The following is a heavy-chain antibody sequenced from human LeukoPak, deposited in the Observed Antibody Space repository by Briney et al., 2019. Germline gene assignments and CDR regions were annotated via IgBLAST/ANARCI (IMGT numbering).Heavy chain of an antibody. Sequence: PGGSLRLSCAASGFTFSSYGMHWVRQAPGKGLEWVAFIRYDRSNKYYADSVKGRFTISRDNSKNTLYLQMNSLRAEDTAVYYCAKDPSDIVVVPAAPRFDYWGQGILVTVSS. CDR3: AKDPSDIVVVPAAPRFDY. V-gene: IGHV3-30*02. J-gene: IGHJ4*02. CDR2: IRYDRSNK. D-gene: IGHD2-2*01. CDR1: GFTFSSYG.